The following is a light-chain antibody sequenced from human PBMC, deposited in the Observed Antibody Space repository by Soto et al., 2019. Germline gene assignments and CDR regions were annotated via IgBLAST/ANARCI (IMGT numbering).Light chain of an antibody. Sequence: EIVLTQSPGTLSLSPGERATLSCRASQSVSSSYLAWYQQKPGQAPRLLIYGASSRATGIPDRFSGSGFGTDFTLTISRLEPEYFAVYYCQQYGSSPIFTFGPGTKVDIK. CDR2: GAS. V-gene: IGKV3-20*01. CDR3: QQYGSSPIFT. CDR1: QSVSSSY. J-gene: IGKJ3*01.